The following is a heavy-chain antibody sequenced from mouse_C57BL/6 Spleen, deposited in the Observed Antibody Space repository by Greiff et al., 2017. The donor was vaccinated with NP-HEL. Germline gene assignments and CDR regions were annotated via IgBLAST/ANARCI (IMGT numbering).Heavy chain of an antibody. Sequence: VQLQQSGPELVKPGASVKISCKASGYTFTDYYMNWVKQSHGKSLEWIGDINPNNGGTSYNQKFKGKATLTVDKSSSTAYMELRSLTSEDSAVYYCATPYYSNYLDYWGQGTTLTVSS. CDR3: ATPYYSNYLDY. J-gene: IGHJ2*01. CDR1: GYTFTDYY. CDR2: INPNNGGT. D-gene: IGHD2-5*01. V-gene: IGHV1-26*01.